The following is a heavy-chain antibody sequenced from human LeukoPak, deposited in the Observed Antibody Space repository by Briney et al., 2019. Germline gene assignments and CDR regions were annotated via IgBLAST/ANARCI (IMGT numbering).Heavy chain of an antibody. J-gene: IGHJ4*02. V-gene: IGHV3-64D*09. D-gene: IGHD2-2*01. CDR1: GFTFSYYA. CDR2: ISSNGGST. CDR3: VRTYGYCSSTSCYVFDY. Sequence: SGGSLRLSCSASGFTFSYYAMHWVRQAPGQGLAYVSAISSNGGSTYYADSVKGRFTIYRDNSKNTLYLQMSSLRAEDTAVYYCVRTYGYCSSTSCYVFDYWGQGTLVTVSS.